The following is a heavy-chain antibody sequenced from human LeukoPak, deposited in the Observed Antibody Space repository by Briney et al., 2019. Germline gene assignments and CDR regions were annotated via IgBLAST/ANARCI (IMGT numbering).Heavy chain of an antibody. Sequence: PGGSLRLSCAASGFTFSSSMMHWVRQAPGKGLVWVSRIYGDGSSTTYADSVRGRFTISRDNAKNTLYLQMNSLRSEDTAIYYCAMGFFTPSDNWGRGTLVTVSS. CDR2: IYGDGSST. CDR1: GFTFSSSM. V-gene: IGHV3-74*01. CDR3: AMGFFTPSDN. J-gene: IGHJ4*02. D-gene: IGHD3-16*01.